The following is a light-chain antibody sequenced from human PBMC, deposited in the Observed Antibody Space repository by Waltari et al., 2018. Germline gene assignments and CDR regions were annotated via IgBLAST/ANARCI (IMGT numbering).Light chain of an antibody. CDR3: QQSYSIPLT. CDR2: GAS. CDR1: QSISSY. Sequence: DIQMTQSPPSLSASVGDRVTITCRASQSISSYLNWYQQKSDKAPNLLIYGASSLQSGVPSRFSGSGSGTDFTLTISSLQPEDFATYYCQQSYSIPLTFGGGTKVEIK. J-gene: IGKJ4*01. V-gene: IGKV1-39*01.